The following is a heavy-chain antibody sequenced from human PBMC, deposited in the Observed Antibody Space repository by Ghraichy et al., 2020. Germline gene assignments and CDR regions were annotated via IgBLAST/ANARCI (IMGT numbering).Heavy chain of an antibody. V-gene: IGHV5-51*01. J-gene: IGHJ6*03. CDR2: IYPGDSDI. D-gene: IGHD1-26*01. Sequence: GESLNISCKGSGYSFTSYWIGWVRQMPGKGLEWMGIIYPGDSDIRYSPSFQGQVTISADKSISTAYLQWSSLKASDTAMYYCARHHGSYYFPYYYYYIDVWGKGTTVTVSS. CDR3: ARHHGSYYFPYYYYYIDV. CDR1: GYSFTSYW.